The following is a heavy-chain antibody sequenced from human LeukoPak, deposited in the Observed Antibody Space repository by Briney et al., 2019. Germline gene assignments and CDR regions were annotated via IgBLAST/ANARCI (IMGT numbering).Heavy chain of an antibody. V-gene: IGHV3-48*01. CDR3: AKDHVVRYSTVTTGRNAFDI. Sequence: PGGSLRLSCAASGFAFNSYTMNWVRQAPGKGLEWVSYISTTSSSISYADSVKGRFTVSRDNAKDSLYLQMNSLRAEDTAVYYCAKDHVVRYSTVTTGRNAFDIWGQGTMVTVSS. D-gene: IGHD4-17*01. CDR2: ISTTSSSI. CDR1: GFAFNSYT. J-gene: IGHJ3*02.